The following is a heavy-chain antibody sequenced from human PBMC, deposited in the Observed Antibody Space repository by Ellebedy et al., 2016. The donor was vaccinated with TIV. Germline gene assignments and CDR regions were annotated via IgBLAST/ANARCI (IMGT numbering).Heavy chain of an antibody. CDR1: GGSISTSTYY. CDR3: ARVLRGGRAGDYFDY. CDR2: INYSVTT. D-gene: IGHD1-1*01. J-gene: IGHJ4*02. V-gene: IGHV4-39*07. Sequence: MPSETLSLTCTVPGGSISTSTYYWGWIRQTPGKGLEWIGNINYSVTTYYSPSLKSRVTITVDTSKNQFSLNLNSVTAADTAVYYCARVLRGGRAGDYFDYWGQGTLVTVSS.